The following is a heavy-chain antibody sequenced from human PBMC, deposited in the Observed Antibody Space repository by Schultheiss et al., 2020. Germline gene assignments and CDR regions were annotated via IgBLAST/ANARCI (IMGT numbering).Heavy chain of an antibody. D-gene: IGHD3-3*01. V-gene: IGHV3-23*01. J-gene: IGHJ4*02. CDR2: ISGSGGET. CDR3: ARSYSDFWSAYST. CDR1: GFIFRNYA. Sequence: GGSLRLSCAASGFIFRNYAMAWVRQVPGKGLEWVSTISGSGGETYYADSVKGRFTISRDNSKNTLYLQMNSLRVEDTAVYFCARSYSDFWSAYSTWGQGTLVTVSS.